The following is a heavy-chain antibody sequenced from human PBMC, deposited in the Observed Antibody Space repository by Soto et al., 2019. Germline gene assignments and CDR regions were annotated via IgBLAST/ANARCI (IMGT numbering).Heavy chain of an antibody. J-gene: IGHJ4*02. CDR2: LNPSGGSA. CDR3: ARLLAPYCGGDCFSGLDY. CDR1: GYTFSNFY. V-gene: IGHV1-46*01. Sequence: QVQLVQSGAEVQEPGASVRLSCKASGYTFSNFYIHWVRQAPGQGLEWMGVLNPSGGSAKYAQKLQGGVTLTRDTSTSTVYMELSSLKSEDTAVYYCARLLAPYCGGDCFSGLDYWGQGTQVTVSS. D-gene: IGHD2-21*02.